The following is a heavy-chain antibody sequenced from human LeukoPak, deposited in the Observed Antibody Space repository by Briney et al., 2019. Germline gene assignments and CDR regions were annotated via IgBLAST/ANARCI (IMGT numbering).Heavy chain of an antibody. CDR3: ARADLHGDYRGRLDP. CDR1: GYTFTGYY. Sequence: GASVKVSCKASGYTFTGYYMHWVRQAPGQGLEWMGRINPNSGGTNYAQKFQGRVTMTRDTSISTAYMELSRLRSDDTAVYYCARADLHGDYRGRLDPWGQGTLVTVSS. CDR2: INPNSGGT. V-gene: IGHV1-2*06. D-gene: IGHD4-17*01. J-gene: IGHJ5*02.